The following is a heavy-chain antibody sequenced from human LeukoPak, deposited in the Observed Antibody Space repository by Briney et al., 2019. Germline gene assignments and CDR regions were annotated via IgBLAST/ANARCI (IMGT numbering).Heavy chain of an antibody. CDR3: AKSDYYGSGSYYFGY. CDR2: IYYSGST. CDR1: GGSISSYY. Sequence: SETLSLTCTVSGGSISSYYWSWIRQPPGKGLEWIGYIYYSGSTNYNPSLKSRVTTSVDTSKNQFSLKLSSVTAADTAVYYCAKSDYYGSGSYYFGYWGQGTLVTVSS. V-gene: IGHV4-59*08. D-gene: IGHD3-10*01. J-gene: IGHJ4*02.